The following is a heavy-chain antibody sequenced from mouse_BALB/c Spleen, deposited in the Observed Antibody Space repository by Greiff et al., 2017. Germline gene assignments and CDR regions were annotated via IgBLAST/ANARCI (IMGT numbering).Heavy chain of an antibody. V-gene: IGHV5-2*01. CDR3: ARHGDYEKNYAMDY. Sequence: DVHLVESGGGLVQPGESLKLSCESNEYEFPSHDMSWVRKTPEKRLELVAAINSDGGSTYYPDTMERRFIISRDNTKKTLYLQMSSLRSEDTALYYCARHGDYEKNYAMDYWGQGTSVTVSS. D-gene: IGHD2-4*01. J-gene: IGHJ4*01. CDR1: EYEFPSHD. CDR2: INSDGGST.